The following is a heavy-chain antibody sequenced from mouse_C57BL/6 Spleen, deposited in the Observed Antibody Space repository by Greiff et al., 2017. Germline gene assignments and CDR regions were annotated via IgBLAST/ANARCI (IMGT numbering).Heavy chain of an antibody. CDR1: GYTFTSYG. CDR3: AFYYSSGSFAY. V-gene: IGHV1-81*01. J-gene: IGHJ3*01. D-gene: IGHD1-1*01. Sequence: VQLQQSGAELARPGASVKLSCKASGYTFTSYGISWVKQRPGQGLEWIGEIYPRSGNTYYNEKFKGKATLTAYQSSSTAYMGLRSLTSEDSAVCFCAFYYSSGSFAYWGQGTLVTVSA. CDR2: IYPRSGNT.